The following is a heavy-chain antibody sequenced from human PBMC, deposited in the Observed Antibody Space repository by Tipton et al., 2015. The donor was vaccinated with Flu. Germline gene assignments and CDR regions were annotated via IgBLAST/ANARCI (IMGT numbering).Heavy chain of an antibody. CDR2: IIPILGIA. CDR1: GGTFSSYA. CDR3: ARDGTAFITIFGVVKGAWFDP. V-gene: IGHV1-69*09. D-gene: IGHD3-3*01. J-gene: IGHJ5*02. Sequence: QLVQSGAEVKKPGSSVKVSCKASGGTFSSYAISWVRQAPGQGLEWMGRIIPILGIANYAQKFQGRVTITADKSTSTAYMELSSLRSEDTAVYYCARDGTAFITIFGVVKGAWFDPWGQGTLVTVSS.